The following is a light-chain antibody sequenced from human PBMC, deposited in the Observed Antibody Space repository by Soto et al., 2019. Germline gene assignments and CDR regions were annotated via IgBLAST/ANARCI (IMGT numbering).Light chain of an antibody. Sequence: QSVLTQPPSVSGAPGQRVTISCTGSSSSIGAGYDVHWYQQLPGTVPKLLIYANSNRPSGVPDRFSGSKSGTSASLAITGLQAEDEADYYCQSYDSSLSGNVVFGGGTKLTVL. CDR1: SSSIGAGYD. CDR3: QSYDSSLSGNVV. V-gene: IGLV1-40*01. J-gene: IGLJ2*01. CDR2: ANS.